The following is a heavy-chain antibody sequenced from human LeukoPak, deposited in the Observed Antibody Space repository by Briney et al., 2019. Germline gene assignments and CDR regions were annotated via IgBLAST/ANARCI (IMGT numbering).Heavy chain of an antibody. CDR3: ASDGYSSGWTGDY. CDR2: INHSGST. J-gene: IGHJ4*02. V-gene: IGHV4-34*01. D-gene: IGHD6-19*01. CDR1: GGSFSGYY. Sequence: PSETLSLTCAVYGGSFSGYYWSWIRQPPGKGLEWIGEINHSGSTNYNPSLKSRVTISVDTSKNQFSLKLSSVTAADTAVYYCASDGYSSGWTGDYWGQGTLVTVSS.